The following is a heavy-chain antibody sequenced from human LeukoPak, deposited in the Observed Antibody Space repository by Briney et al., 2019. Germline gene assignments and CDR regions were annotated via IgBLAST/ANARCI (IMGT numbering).Heavy chain of an antibody. D-gene: IGHD3-22*01. CDR1: GGSISNSSYY. J-gene: IGHJ4*02. CDR3: ATDPTYDSSGHPLDY. Sequence: SETLSLTCTVSGGSISNSSYYWGWIRQPPGKGLEWIASIYYGGKTYYKPSVKSRVTISVDTSKNQSSLKLNSVTAADTAVYYCATDPTYDSSGHPLDYWGQGILVTVSS. V-gene: IGHV4-39*01. CDR2: IYYGGKT.